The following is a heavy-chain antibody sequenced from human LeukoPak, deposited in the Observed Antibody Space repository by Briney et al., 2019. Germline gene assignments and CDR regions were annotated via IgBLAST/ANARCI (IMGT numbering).Heavy chain of an antibody. D-gene: IGHD6-13*01. CDR2: INHSGST. Sequence: SETLSLTCAVYGGSFSGYYWSWIRQPPGKGLEWIGEINHSGSTNYNPSLKSRVTMSVDTSKNQFSLKLSSVTAADTAVYYCARQSLYSSSWHANNWFDPWGQGTLVTVSS. CDR3: ARQSLYSSSWHANNWFDP. J-gene: IGHJ5*02. CDR1: GGSFSGYY. V-gene: IGHV4-34*01.